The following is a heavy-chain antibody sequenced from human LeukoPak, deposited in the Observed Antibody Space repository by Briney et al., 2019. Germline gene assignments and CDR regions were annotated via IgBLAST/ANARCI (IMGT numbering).Heavy chain of an antibody. CDR3: AKDRSGDCSGGSCYGYDY. V-gene: IGHV3-23*01. D-gene: IGHD2-15*01. J-gene: IGHJ4*02. CDR1: GLTFSSYA. CDR2: ISGSGGTT. Sequence: PPGGSLRLSCAASGLTFSSYAMSWVRQAPGKGLEWVSTISGSGGTTYYADSVEGQFTISRDNSKSTLYLQMKSLRVEDTAVYYCAKDRSGDCSGGSCYGYDYWGQGTLVIVSS.